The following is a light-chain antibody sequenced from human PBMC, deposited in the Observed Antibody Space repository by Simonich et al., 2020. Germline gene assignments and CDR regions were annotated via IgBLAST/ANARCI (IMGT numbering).Light chain of an antibody. Sequence: QSVLTQPPSVSGAPGQRVTISCTGSSSNIGAGYDVHWYQQLPGTAPKLLIYGNSKRPSGVPDRFSGSKSGTSASLAITGLQAEDEADYYCSSYTSSSTLVFGGGTKLTVL. CDR2: GNS. V-gene: IGLV1-40*01. CDR1: SSNIGAGYD. J-gene: IGLJ2*01. CDR3: SSYTSSSTLV.